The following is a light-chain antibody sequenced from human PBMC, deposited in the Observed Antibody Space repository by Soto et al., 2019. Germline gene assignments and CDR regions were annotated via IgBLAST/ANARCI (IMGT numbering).Light chain of an antibody. J-gene: IGKJ4*01. CDR3: QQYNNWPPIT. CDR2: GAS. CDR1: QSVSSN. Sequence: EIVMTQSPATLSVSPGERSTLACMSSQSVSSNLAWYQQKPGQAPRLLIYGASTRATGIPARFSGSGSGTEFTLTISSLQSEDFAVYYCQQYNNWPPITFGGGTKVDIK. V-gene: IGKV3-15*01.